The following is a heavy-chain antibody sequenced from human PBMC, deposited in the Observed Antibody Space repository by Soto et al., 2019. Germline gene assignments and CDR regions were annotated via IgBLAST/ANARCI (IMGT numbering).Heavy chain of an antibody. J-gene: IGHJ6*03. V-gene: IGHV3-30*18. CDR3: AKDVVLRSLEWLYYYYYYMDV. CDR2: ISYDGSNK. CDR1: GFTFSSYG. Sequence: QVELVESGGGVVQPGRSLRLSCAASGFTFSSYGMHWVRQAPGKGLEWVAVISYDGSNKYYADSVKGRFTISRDKSKNTLYLQMGSLRTEDTAVYYCAKDVVLRSLEWLYYYYYYMDVWGKGTTVTVSS. D-gene: IGHD3-3*01.